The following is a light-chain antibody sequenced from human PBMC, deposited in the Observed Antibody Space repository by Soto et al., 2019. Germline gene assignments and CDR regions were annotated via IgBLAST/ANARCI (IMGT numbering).Light chain of an antibody. CDR2: GAY. Sequence: EIVMTHSPATLSVSPCERATLSFSASQNVNSNLAWYQQKPGQPPRLLIYGAYTRATGVPARFSGSGSGTEFTLTINSLQSEDFAVYYCQQYNSWPPLTFGGGTKVDIK. CDR1: QNVNSN. V-gene: IGKV3-15*01. J-gene: IGKJ4*01. CDR3: QQYNSWPPLT.